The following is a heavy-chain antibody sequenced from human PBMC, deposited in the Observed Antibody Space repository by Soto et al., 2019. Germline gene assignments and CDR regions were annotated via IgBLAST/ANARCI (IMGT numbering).Heavy chain of an antibody. CDR1: GGFVSSGSYY. J-gene: IGHJ3*02. CDR3: ARVERGTATTVVDAFDI. CDR2: MSHSGGT. Sequence: QVQLQQWGAGLLKPSETLSLTCAVYGGFVSSGSYYWSWIRQPPGKGLEWIGEMSHSGGTHFNPSLKTRGTISVDTPKDQFSLKMSSVTAADTALYYCARVERGTATTVVDAFDIWGPGTMATVSS. V-gene: IGHV4-34*01. D-gene: IGHD1-1*01.